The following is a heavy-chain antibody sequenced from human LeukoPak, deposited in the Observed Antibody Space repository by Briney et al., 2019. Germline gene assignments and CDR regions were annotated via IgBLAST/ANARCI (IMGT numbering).Heavy chain of an antibody. CDR3: ARVRPSGYYFGY. CDR1: GYAFTGYY. Sequence: ASVKVSCKASGYAFTGYYMHWVRQAPGQGLEWMGRINPNSGGTNYAQKFQGRVTMTRDTSISTAYMELSRLRSDDTAVYYCARVRPSGYYFGYWGQGTLVTVSS. D-gene: IGHD3-22*01. CDR2: INPNSGGT. V-gene: IGHV1-2*06. J-gene: IGHJ4*02.